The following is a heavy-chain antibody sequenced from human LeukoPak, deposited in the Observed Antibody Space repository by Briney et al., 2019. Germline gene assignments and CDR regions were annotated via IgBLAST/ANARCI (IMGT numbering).Heavy chain of an antibody. CDR2: MNPNSGNT. CDR3: AISPVGHNAWFDP. D-gene: IGHD1-26*01. CDR1: RYAFTSYD. V-gene: IGHV1-8*01. J-gene: IGHJ5*02. Sequence: ASVKFSCKASRYAFTSYDINWVRQATGQGLEWMGWMNPNSGNTGYAQKFQGRVTMTRNTSITTAYMELTSLRSEDTAVYYCAISPVGHNAWFDPWGQETLVTVSS.